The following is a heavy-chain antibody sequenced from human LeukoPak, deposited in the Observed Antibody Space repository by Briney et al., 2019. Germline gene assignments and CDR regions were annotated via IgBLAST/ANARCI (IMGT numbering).Heavy chain of an antibody. V-gene: IGHV4-61*02. CDR2: IYTSGST. CDR1: GGSISSGSYY. J-gene: IGHJ4*02. D-gene: IGHD6-19*01. Sequence: SETLSLTCTVSGGSISSGSYYWSWIRQPAGKGLEWIGRIYTSGSTNYNPSLKSRVTMSIDTSKNHFSLKLTSVTAADTATYYCARETSLAGFASGLGFNYWGQGTLVTVSS. CDR3: ARETSLAGFASGLGFNY.